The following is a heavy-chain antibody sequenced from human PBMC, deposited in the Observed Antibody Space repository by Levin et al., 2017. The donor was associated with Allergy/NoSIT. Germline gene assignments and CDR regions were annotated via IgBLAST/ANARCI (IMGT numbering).Heavy chain of an antibody. J-gene: IGHJ5*02. CDR1: GFTFSSYA. Sequence: PGESLKISCAASGFTFSSYAMSWVRQAPGKGLEWVSAISGSGGSTYYADSVKGRFTISRDNSKNTLYLQMNSLRAEDTAVYYCAKDAGVTAFTMVQGELNWFDPWGQGTLVTVSS. CDR2: ISGSGGST. V-gene: IGHV3-23*01. D-gene: IGHD3-10*01. CDR3: AKDAGVTAFTMVQGELNWFDP.